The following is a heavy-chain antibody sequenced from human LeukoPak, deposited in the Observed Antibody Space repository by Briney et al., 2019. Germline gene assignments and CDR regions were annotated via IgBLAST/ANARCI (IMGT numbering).Heavy chain of an antibody. V-gene: IGHV3-30-3*01. D-gene: IGHD1-26*01. J-gene: IGHJ3*02. CDR2: ISYDGSNK. Sequence: GGSLRLSCAASGFTFSSYAMHWVRQAPGKGLEWVAVISYDGSNKYYADSVKGRFTISRDNSKNTLYLQMNSLRAEDTAVYYCAKDLSGSSARDAFDIWGQGTMVTVSS. CDR1: GFTFSSYA. CDR3: AKDLSGSSARDAFDI.